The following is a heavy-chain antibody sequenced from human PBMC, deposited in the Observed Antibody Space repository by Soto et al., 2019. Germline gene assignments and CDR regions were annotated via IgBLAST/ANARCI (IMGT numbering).Heavy chain of an antibody. CDR2: ISGSGGGT. J-gene: IGHJ4*02. CDR3: AKELGEEGSGDGYIQFDY. V-gene: IGHV3-23*01. D-gene: IGHD3-10*01. CDR1: GFTFSSYA. Sequence: EVQLLESGGGLVQPGGSLRLSCAASGFTFSSYAMSWVRQAPGKGLEWVSAISGSGGGTYYADSVKGRFTISRDNSKNTLYLQMNRLRAEDTAVYYCAKELGEEGSGDGYIQFDYWGQGTLVTVSS.